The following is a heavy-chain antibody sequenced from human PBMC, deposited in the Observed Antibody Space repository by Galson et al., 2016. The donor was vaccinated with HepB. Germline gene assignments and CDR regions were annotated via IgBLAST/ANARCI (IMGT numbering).Heavy chain of an antibody. CDR2: ISYAGGEI. Sequence: SLRLSCAASGFMFYNYGMHWVRQAPGKGPEWVAVISYAGGEIHYADSGKGRFTISRDNSKDTLYLQMNSLTAEDTAVYYCAKEGHTSGWTFGDYWGQGTLVVVSS. V-gene: IGHV3-30*18. D-gene: IGHD6-19*01. CDR1: GFMFYNYG. J-gene: IGHJ4*02. CDR3: AKEGHTSGWTFGDY.